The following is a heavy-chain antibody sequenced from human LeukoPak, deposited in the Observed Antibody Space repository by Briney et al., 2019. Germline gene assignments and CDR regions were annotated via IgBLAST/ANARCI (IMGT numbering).Heavy chain of an antibody. CDR3: AKGMEYSSSLDI. D-gene: IGHD6-6*01. Sequence: GGSLRLSCAASGFTFSTYGMHWVRQAPGKGLEWVAVISYDGSNTFYTDSLKGRFTISRDNSKNTLYLQMNSLRAEDTAVYYCAKGMEYSSSLDIWGQGTMVTVSS. CDR2: ISYDGSNT. CDR1: GFTFSTYG. V-gene: IGHV3-30*18. J-gene: IGHJ3*02.